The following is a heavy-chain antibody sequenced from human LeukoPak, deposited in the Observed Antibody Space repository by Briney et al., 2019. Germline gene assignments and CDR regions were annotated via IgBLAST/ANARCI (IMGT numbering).Heavy chain of an antibody. J-gene: IGHJ3*02. CDR2: IYSGGSP. Sequence: GGSLRLSCAASGFTVSNNYMNWVRQAPGKGLEWVSVIYSGGSPYYADSVKGRFTISRDNSKNTLYLQMNSLRAEDTAVYYCASLLTMVRGVAPDVDAFDIWGQGTMVTVSS. CDR1: GFTVSNNY. CDR3: ASLLTMVRGVAPDVDAFDI. V-gene: IGHV3-53*01. D-gene: IGHD3-10*01.